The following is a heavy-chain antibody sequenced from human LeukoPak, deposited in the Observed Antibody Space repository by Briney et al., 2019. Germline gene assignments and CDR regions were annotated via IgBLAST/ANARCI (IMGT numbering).Heavy chain of an antibody. CDR3: TSGFTSTWFYASDH. CDR1: DSAFNDAW. V-gene: IGHV3-15*01. CDR2: IKSETAGGTT. D-gene: IGHD6-13*01. Sequence: SGGSLRLSCAASDSAFNDAWMSWVRQAPGKGLEWVGRIKSETAGGTTDYAAPVKGRFTISRDDSINTLYLQMSSLKTEDTAVNYWTSGFTSTWFYASDHWSQGILV. J-gene: IGHJ4*01.